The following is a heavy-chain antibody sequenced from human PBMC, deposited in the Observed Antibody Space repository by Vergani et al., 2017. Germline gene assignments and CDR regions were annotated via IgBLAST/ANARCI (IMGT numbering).Heavy chain of an antibody. Sequence: QVQLQESGPGLVKPSQTLSLTCTVSGGSISSGGYYWSWIRQHPGKGLEWIGYIYYSGSTYYNPSLKSRVTISVDTSKNQFSLKLSSVTDADTAVYYCARDKGKYSSCAFDIWGQGTMVTVSS. J-gene: IGHJ3*02. V-gene: IGHV4-31*03. D-gene: IGHD6-6*01. CDR3: ARDKGKYSSCAFDI. CDR2: IYYSGST. CDR1: GGSISSGGYY.